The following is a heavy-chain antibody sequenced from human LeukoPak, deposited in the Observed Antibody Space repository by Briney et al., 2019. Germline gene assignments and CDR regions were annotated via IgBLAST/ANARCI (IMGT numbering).Heavy chain of an antibody. D-gene: IGHD3-3*01. CDR3: ARSEGFLEWSAFDI. CDR1: GGSISSGSYY. J-gene: IGHJ3*02. CDR2: IYTSGST. V-gene: IGHV4-61*02. Sequence: SETLSLTCTVSGGSISSGSYYWSWIRQPAGKGLEWIGRIYTSGSTNYNPSLKSQVTISVDTSKNQFSLKLSSVTAADTAVYYCARSEGFLEWSAFDIWGQGTMVTVSS.